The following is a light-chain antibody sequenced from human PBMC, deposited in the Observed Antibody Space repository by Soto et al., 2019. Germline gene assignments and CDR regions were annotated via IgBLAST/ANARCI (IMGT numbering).Light chain of an antibody. Sequence: DLQMTQSPSSLSASVGDRVAITCRASQSISYYLNWYQQKPGKAPKLLIYAASTLQSGVPSRFSGSGSGTDFTLTISSLQPEDFATYYCHQSYEIPFTFGPGTKVNIK. V-gene: IGKV1-39*01. CDR3: HQSYEIPFT. CDR1: QSISYY. CDR2: AAS. J-gene: IGKJ3*01.